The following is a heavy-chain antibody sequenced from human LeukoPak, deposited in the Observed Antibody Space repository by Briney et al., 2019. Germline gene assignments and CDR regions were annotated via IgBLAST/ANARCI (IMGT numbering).Heavy chain of an antibody. CDR1: GFTFGNFW. J-gene: IGHJ5*02. CDR3: AKGKQWLAP. Sequence: GGSLRLSCAASGFTFGNFWMTWVRQAPGKGLEWVANIKHDGSEKYYADSVKGRFTISRDNSKNTLYLQMNSLRAEDTAVYYCAKGKQWLAPWGQGTLVTVSS. D-gene: IGHD6-19*01. CDR2: IKHDGSEK. V-gene: IGHV3-7*01.